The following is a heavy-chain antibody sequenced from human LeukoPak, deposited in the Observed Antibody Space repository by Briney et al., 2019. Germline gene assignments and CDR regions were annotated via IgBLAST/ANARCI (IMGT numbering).Heavy chain of an antibody. CDR3: ARRGSSWSHYYYYGMDV. J-gene: IGHJ6*02. CDR2: IYYSGST. CDR1: GGSISSYY. V-gene: IGHV4-59*08. Sequence: PSETLSLTCTVSGGSISSYYWGWIRQPPGKGLEWIGYIYYSGSTNYNPSLKSRVTISVDTSKNQFSLKLSSVTAADTAVYYCARRGSSWSHYYYYGMDVWGQGTTVTVSS. D-gene: IGHD6-13*01.